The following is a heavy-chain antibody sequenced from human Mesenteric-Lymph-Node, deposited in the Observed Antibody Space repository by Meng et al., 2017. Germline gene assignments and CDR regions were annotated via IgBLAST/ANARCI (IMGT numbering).Heavy chain of an antibody. CDR3: ARDRGYYDILTGYYAMSYFDY. J-gene: IGHJ4*02. D-gene: IGHD3-9*01. CDR1: GYTFTGYY. V-gene: IGHV1-3*01. CDR2: INAGNGNT. Sequence: ASVKVSCKASGYTFTGYYMHWVRQAPGQRLEWMGWINAGNGNTKYSQKFQGRVTITRDTSASTAYMELSSLRSEDTAVYYCARDRGYYDILTGYYAMSYFDYWGQGTLVTVSS.